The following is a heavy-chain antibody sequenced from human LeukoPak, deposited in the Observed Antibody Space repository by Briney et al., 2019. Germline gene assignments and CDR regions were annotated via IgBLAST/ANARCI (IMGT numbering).Heavy chain of an antibody. Sequence: ASVTVSCTASGYTFTSYDINWVRQAPGQGLEWMGWMNPNSGNTGYAEKFQGRVTITRNTSISTAYMELSSLRSDDTAVYYCARSPPEWLVPNDYWGQGTLVTVSS. CDR3: ARSPPEWLVPNDY. CDR2: MNPNSGNT. J-gene: IGHJ4*02. D-gene: IGHD6-19*01. CDR1: GYTFTSYD. V-gene: IGHV1-8*03.